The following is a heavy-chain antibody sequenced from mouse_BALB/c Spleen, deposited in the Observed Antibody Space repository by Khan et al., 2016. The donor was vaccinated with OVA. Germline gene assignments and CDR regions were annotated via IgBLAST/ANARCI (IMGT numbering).Heavy chain of an antibody. CDR2: IWAGGST. V-gene: IGHV2-9*02. CDR3: ARNREPDYFDY. CDR1: GFSLTSYA. J-gene: IGHJ2*01. Sequence: QVQLKESGPGLVAPSQSLSITCTVTGFSLTSYAIHWIRQPPGKGLEWLGVIWAGGSTNYNSALMSRLSISKDNSKSQVFSKMNSLQTHDTAMYDCARNREPDYFDYWGQGTTLTVSS.